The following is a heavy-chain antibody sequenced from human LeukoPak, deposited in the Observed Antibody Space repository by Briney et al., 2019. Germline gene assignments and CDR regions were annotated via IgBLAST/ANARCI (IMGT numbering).Heavy chain of an antibody. J-gene: IGHJ4*02. CDR2: IYYSGST. Sequence: SETLSLTCTVSGGSISSYYWSWIRQPPGKGLEWIGYIYYSGSTNYNPSLKSRVTISVDTSKNQFSLKLSSVTAADTAVYYCAREALYYYDSSGYYPFDYWGQGTLVTVSS. V-gene: IGHV4-59*01. CDR3: AREALYYYDSSGYYPFDY. CDR1: GGSISSYY. D-gene: IGHD3-22*01.